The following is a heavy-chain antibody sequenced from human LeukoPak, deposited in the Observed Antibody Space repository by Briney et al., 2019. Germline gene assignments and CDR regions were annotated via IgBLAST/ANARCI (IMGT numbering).Heavy chain of an antibody. CDR1: GFTFSDSA. CDR2: IRSKTNSYAT. V-gene: IGHV3-73*01. D-gene: IGHD4-23*01. J-gene: IGHJ4*02. CDR3: TFYYGGPDY. Sequence: GWSLRLSCAASGFTFSDSAIHWVRQASGKGLEWVGRIRSKTNSYATAYAASVKGRFTISRDDSKNTAYLQMDSLKTEDTAVYYCTFYYGGPDYWGQGTLVTVSS.